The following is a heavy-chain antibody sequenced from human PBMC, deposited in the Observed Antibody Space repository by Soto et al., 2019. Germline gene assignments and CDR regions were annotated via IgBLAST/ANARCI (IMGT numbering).Heavy chain of an antibody. V-gene: IGHV1-2*02. J-gene: IGHJ4*02. CDR3: ASAAVTGTAGLDF. CDR2: INPNSGGT. D-gene: IGHD6-19*01. Sequence: AASVKFFFKASGYTFSGFYMHWVRQAPGQGLEWMGWINPNSGGTKSAEKFQGRVTMTRDTSISTAYMELSRLTSDDTAVYYCASAAVTGTAGLDFWGQGTQVTVSS. CDR1: GYTFSGFY.